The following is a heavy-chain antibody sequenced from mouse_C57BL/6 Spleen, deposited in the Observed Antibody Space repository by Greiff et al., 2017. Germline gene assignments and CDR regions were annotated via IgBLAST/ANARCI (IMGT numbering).Heavy chain of an antibody. Sequence: QVHVKQSGAELVKPGASVKISCKASGYAFSSYWMTWVKQRPGKGLEWIGQIYPGGGDTNYNGKFKGKATLTADKSSSTAYMQLSSLTSEDSAVYFCARGGSSYDWFAYWGQGALVTVSA. CDR2: IYPGGGDT. CDR3: ARGGSSYDWFAY. D-gene: IGHD1-1*01. CDR1: GYAFSSYW. J-gene: IGHJ3*01. V-gene: IGHV1-80*01.